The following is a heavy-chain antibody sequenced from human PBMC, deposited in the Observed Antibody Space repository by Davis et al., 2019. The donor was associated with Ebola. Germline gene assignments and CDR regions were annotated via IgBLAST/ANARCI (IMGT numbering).Heavy chain of an antibody. CDR3: ARDYNYSFDY. V-gene: IGHV3-48*02. CDR2: INSAGTT. D-gene: IGHD5-24*01. CDR1: GFTFSNDG. Sequence: GESLKISCAASGFTFSNDGMRWVRQAPGKGLEWVSTINSAGTTYYGDSVKGRFTISRSNAKNSLYLQMNNLRDEDTAVYYCARDYNYSFDYWGQGALVTVSS. J-gene: IGHJ4*02.